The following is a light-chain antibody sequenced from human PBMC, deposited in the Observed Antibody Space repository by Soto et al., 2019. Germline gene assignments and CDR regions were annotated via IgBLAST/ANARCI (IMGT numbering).Light chain of an antibody. CDR1: QSISSW. Sequence: DIQMTQSPSTLSASVGDRVTITCRASQSISSWLAWYQQKPGKAPKLLIYKASSLDSGLPSRFSGSGSGTEFTLTVSSLQPDDFANYYCQQYNSYSSFGQGTNVEIK. J-gene: IGKJ1*01. CDR3: QQYNSYSS. CDR2: KAS. V-gene: IGKV1-5*03.